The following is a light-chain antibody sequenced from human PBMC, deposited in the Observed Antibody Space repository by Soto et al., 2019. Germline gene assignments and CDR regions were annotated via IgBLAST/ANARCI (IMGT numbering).Light chain of an antibody. CDR1: RTVHSN. Sequence: EIVMTQSPATVSVSPGDRVTLSCRASRTVHSNVAWYQHKPGQAPRLLIYGASTRATGIPARFSGSGSGTEFILTISSLQSEDFGVYYCQQYNNWPPITFGQGTRLEIK. CDR3: QQYNNWPPIT. CDR2: GAS. J-gene: IGKJ5*01. V-gene: IGKV3D-15*01.